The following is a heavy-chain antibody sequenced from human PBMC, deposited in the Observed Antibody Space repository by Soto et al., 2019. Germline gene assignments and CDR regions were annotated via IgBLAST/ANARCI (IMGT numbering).Heavy chain of an antibody. CDR1: GGSISSSPHY. D-gene: IGHD4-17*01. CDR2: LYYTGST. V-gene: IGHV4-39*01. J-gene: IGHJ4*02. CDR3: ARHQRPTVTTLFDY. Sequence: QLQLQESGPGLVKPSETLSLICTVSGGSISSSPHYWGWIRQPPGKGLEWIGSLYYTGSTSYSPSLKSRVTISVDTSKNQFSLRLSSVTAADTAVYYCARHQRPTVTTLFDYWGLGTLVTVSS.